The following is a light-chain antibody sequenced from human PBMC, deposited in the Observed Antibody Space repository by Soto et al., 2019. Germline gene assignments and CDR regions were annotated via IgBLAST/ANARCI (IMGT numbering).Light chain of an antibody. Sequence: QSALTQPPSASGSPGQSVTISCTGTSSDVDGSHYVSWYQQHPGKVPKLMIYEVTKRPSGVPDRFSGSRSGNTASLTVSGLQADDEADYYCSSYADGSLVFGGGTKVTVL. J-gene: IGLJ2*01. CDR3: SSYADGSLV. CDR2: EVT. CDR1: SSDVDGSHY. V-gene: IGLV2-8*01.